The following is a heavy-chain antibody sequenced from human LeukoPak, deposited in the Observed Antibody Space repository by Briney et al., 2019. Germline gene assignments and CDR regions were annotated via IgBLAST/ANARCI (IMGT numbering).Heavy chain of an antibody. Sequence: GGSLRLSCAASGFTFSSYAMSWVRQAPGKGLEWVSAISGSGGSTYYADSVKGRFTISRDNSKNTLDLQRNSLRAEDTAVYYCAKDPGFLDAVDYWGQGTLVTVSS. CDR1: GFTFSSYA. D-gene: IGHD3/OR15-3a*01. J-gene: IGHJ4*02. V-gene: IGHV3-23*01. CDR2: ISGSGGST. CDR3: AKDPGFLDAVDY.